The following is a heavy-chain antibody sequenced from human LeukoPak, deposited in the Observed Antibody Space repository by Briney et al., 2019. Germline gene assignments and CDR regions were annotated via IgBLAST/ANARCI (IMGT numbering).Heavy chain of an antibody. V-gene: IGHV3-21*01. CDR2: ISSSNIYK. Sequence: GGSLRLSCAASGITFSSFSMNWVRQAPGKGLEWVSSISSSNIYKYYSDSVKGRFTISRDNAKNSLYLQMNSLRADDTAVYYCARAPYYYYDSGSGTRVTGNPDYWGQGTLVTVSS. CDR1: GITFSSFS. J-gene: IGHJ4*02. CDR3: ARAPYYYYDSGSGTRVTGNPDY. D-gene: IGHD3-10*01.